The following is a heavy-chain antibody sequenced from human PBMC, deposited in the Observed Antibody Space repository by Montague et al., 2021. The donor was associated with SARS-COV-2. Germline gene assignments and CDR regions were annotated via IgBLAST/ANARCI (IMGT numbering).Heavy chain of an antibody. CDR1: GFTFDNHA. Sequence: FLRLSCAASGFTFDNHAMTWIRQAPGKGLEWVSTISGGGGRTYYADSVKGRFTISRDNSKSTLFLQMNSLGAEDTAVYYCGRWIDGAPAYWDYWGKGTLVTVSS. D-gene: IGHD1-26*01. CDR3: GRWIDGAPAYWDY. V-gene: IGHV3-23*01. J-gene: IGHJ4*02. CDR2: ISGGGGRT.